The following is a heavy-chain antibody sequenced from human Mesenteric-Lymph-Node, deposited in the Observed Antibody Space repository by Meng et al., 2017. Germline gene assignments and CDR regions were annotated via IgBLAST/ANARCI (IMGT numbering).Heavy chain of an antibody. CDR1: GFTFSSYS. Sequence: GGSLRLSCAASGFTFSSYSMNWVRQAPGKGLEWVSSISSSSSYIYYADSVKGRFTISRDNAKNSLYLQMNSLRAEDTAVYYCARSQYDSSGYYVLYFDYWGQGTLVTVSS. CDR2: ISSSSSYI. V-gene: IGHV3-21*01. CDR3: ARSQYDSSGYYVLYFDY. D-gene: IGHD3-22*01. J-gene: IGHJ4*02.